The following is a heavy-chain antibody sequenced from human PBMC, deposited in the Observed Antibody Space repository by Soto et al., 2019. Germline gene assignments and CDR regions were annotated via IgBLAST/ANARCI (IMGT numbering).Heavy chain of an antibody. J-gene: IGHJ4*02. V-gene: IGHV1-8*01. CDR1: GYTFTSYD. CDR3: ARTRVYDYYDSSGYQSLFDS. D-gene: IGHD3-22*01. CDR2: MNPNSGNT. Sequence: QVQLVQSGAEVKKPGASVKVSCKASGYTFTSYDINWVRQATGQGLEWMGWMNPNSGNTGYAQKFQGRVTMTRNTSISTAYMELSSLRSEDTAVYYCARTRVYDYYDSSGYQSLFDSWGQGTLVTVSS.